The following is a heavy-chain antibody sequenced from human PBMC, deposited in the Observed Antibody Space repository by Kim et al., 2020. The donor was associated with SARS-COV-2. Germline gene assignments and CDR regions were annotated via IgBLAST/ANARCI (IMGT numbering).Heavy chain of an antibody. J-gene: IGHJ6*02. Sequence: SETLSLTCTVSGDSISDGNYYWSWIRQHPGKGLEWIGYIYYSGSTYYNPSLKSRVTISLDTSKNQFSLKLSSVTAADTALYYCARAVIGYFYGMDVWGLGTTVTVSS. V-gene: IGHV4-31*03. CDR3: ARAVIGYFYGMDV. CDR1: GDSISDGNYY. CDR2: IYYSGST.